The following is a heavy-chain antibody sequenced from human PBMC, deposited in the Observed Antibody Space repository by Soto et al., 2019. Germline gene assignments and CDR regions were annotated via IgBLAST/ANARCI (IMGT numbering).Heavy chain of an antibody. J-gene: IGHJ6*02. D-gene: IGHD6-13*01. Sequence: QITLKESGPTLVKPTQTLTLTCTFSGFSLSTSGVGVGWIRQPPGKALEWLALIYWDDDKRYSPSLKSRLTITKDTSKNQVVLTMTNMDPVDTATYYCARRIAADLPGRTHYYYGMDVWGQGTTVTVSS. CDR1: GFSLSTSGVG. V-gene: IGHV2-5*02. CDR3: ARRIAADLPGRTHYYYGMDV. CDR2: IYWDDDK.